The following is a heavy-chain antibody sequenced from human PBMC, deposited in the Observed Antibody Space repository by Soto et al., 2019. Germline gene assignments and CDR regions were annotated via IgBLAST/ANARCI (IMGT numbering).Heavy chain of an antibody. Sequence: SETLSLTCTVSGGYISSYYCSWIRQPPGKGLEWIGYIYYSGSTNYNPSLKSRVTISVDTSISTAYLQWSSLKASDTAMYYCARRPSSPPYYYCGMDVWGQGTTVTV. J-gene: IGHJ6*02. CDR3: ARRPSSPPYYYCGMDV. D-gene: IGHD6-6*01. CDR1: GGYISSYY. V-gene: IGHV4-59*12. CDR2: IYYSGST.